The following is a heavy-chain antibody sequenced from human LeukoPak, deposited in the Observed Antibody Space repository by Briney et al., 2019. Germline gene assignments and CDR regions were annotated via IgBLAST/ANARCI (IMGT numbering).Heavy chain of an antibody. CDR3: ARVFRGYPNY. D-gene: IGHD3-22*01. J-gene: IGHJ4*02. CDR1: GYTFTSYD. CDR2: MNPNSGNT. Sequence: ASVKVSCKASGYTFTSYDINWVRQATGQGIEWMGWMNPNSGNTGYAQNFQGKVTMTWNTSISTAYMELSSLRSEDTAVYYCARVFRGYPNYWGQGTLVTVSS. V-gene: IGHV1-8*01.